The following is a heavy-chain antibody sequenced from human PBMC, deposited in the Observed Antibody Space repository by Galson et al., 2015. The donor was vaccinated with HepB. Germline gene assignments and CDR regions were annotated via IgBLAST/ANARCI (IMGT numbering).Heavy chain of an antibody. CDR3: AKGFYDYWSGPPDEDAFDI. CDR1: GFTFSNYG. Sequence: SLRLSCAASGFTFSNYGIHWVRQAPGKGLEWVAVISYDGNNEKYAGSVKGRFTISRDNSKNTVSLQMNSLRAEDTAVYFCAKGFYDYWSGPPDEDAFDIWGRGTLVTVSS. V-gene: IGHV3-30*18. D-gene: IGHD3-3*01. CDR2: ISYDGNNE. J-gene: IGHJ3*02.